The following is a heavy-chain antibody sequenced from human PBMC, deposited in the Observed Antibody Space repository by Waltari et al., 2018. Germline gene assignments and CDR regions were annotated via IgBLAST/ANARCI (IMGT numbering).Heavy chain of an antibody. Sequence: EVQLLESGGGLVQPGGSLRLSCAASGFTFSSYAMSWVRQAPGKGLEWGSVIYSGGRTYYADSVKGRFTISRDNSKNTLYLQMNSLRAEDTAVYYCAKDRMNWFDPWGQGTLVTVSS. J-gene: IGHJ5*02. V-gene: IGHV3-23*03. D-gene: IGHD2-8*01. CDR3: AKDRMNWFDP. CDR1: GFTFSSYA. CDR2: IYSGGRT.